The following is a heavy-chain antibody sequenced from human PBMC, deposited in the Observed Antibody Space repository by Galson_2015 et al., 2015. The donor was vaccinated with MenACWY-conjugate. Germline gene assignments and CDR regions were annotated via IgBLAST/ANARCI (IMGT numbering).Heavy chain of an antibody. J-gene: IGHJ3*02. CDR2: MSYDGSNK. D-gene: IGHD5/OR15-5a*01. V-gene: IGHV3-30*01. CDR3: ARGSVHPLARAFDI. CDR1: GFTFSSYA. Sequence: SLRLSCAASGFTFSSYAMHWVRQAPGKGLEWVAVMSYDGSNKYYADSVKGRLTISRDNSKNTLYLQMDSLRAEDTAVYYCARGSVHPLARAFDIWGQGTMVTVSS.